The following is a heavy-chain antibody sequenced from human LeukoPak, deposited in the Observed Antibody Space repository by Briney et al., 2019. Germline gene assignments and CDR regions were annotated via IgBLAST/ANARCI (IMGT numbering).Heavy chain of an antibody. J-gene: IGHJ5*02. CDR2: IYPGDSDT. V-gene: IGHV5-51*01. Sequence: ESLKISCQGSGYSFTNYWIAWVRQMSGKGLEWMGIIYPGDSDTRYSPSFQGQVTISVDKSISTAYLQWSSLEASDTAVYYCARFTGHCNSVSCPGGFDPWGQGTLVTVSS. D-gene: IGHD2-2*01. CDR1: GYSFTNYW. CDR3: ARFTGHCNSVSCPGGFDP.